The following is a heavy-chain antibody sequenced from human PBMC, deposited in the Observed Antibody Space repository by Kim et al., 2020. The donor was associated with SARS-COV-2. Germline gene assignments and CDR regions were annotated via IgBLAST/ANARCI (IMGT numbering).Heavy chain of an antibody. V-gene: IGHV3-23*01. CDR1: GFTFSSNG. CDR3: AKGTSGPDY. J-gene: IGHJ4*02. D-gene: IGHD2-15*01. CDR2: ISGSGDTT. Sequence: GGSLRPSCSASGFTFSSNGMSWVRQTPGRGLEWVSGISGSGDTTYYADSVKGRFTISRDNSKSTLYLQMNSLRAEDTAVYYCAKGTSGPDYWGQGTLVTVSS.